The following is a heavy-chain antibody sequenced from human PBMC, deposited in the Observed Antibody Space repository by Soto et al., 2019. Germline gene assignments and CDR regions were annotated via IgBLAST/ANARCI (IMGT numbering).Heavy chain of an antibody. CDR1: GFTFSSYA. Sequence: GGSLRLSCAASGFTFSSYAMSWVRQAPGKGLEWVSAISGSGGSTYYADSVKGRFTISRDNSKNTLYLQMNSLRAEDTAVYYCAKDRTDGKLWFGEQPGGEAYDYWGQGTLVTVSS. J-gene: IGHJ4*02. D-gene: IGHD3-10*01. CDR3: AKDRTDGKLWFGEQPGGEAYDY. CDR2: ISGSGGST. V-gene: IGHV3-23*01.